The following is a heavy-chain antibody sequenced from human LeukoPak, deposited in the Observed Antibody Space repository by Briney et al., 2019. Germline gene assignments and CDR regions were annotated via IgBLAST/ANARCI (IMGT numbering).Heavy chain of an antibody. CDR3: ARGGSGWSFGS. J-gene: IGHJ4*02. V-gene: IGHV1-69*13. CDR1: GGTFSSYA. Sequence: ASVKVSCKASGGTFSSYAISWVRQAPGQGLEWMGGIIPIFGTGNYAQKFQGRDTITADDSTNTAYMELSSLTYEDTAVYYCARGGSGWSFGSWGQGTLVTVSS. CDR2: IIPIFGTG. D-gene: IGHD6-19*01.